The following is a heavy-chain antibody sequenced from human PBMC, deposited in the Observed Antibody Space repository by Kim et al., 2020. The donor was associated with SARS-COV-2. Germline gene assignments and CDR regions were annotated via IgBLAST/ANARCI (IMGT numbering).Heavy chain of an antibody. D-gene: IGHD6-19*01. J-gene: IGHJ4*02. V-gene: IGHV3-72*01. CDR1: GFTFSDHY. CDR2: TRNKANSYTT. CDR3: ARGGYSSGVTAPFDY. Sequence: GGSLRLSCAASGFTFSDHYMDWVRQAPGKGLEWVGRTRNKANSYTTEYAASVKGRFTISRDDSKNSLYLQMNSLKTEDTAVYYCARGGYSSGVTAPFDYWGQGTLVTVSS.